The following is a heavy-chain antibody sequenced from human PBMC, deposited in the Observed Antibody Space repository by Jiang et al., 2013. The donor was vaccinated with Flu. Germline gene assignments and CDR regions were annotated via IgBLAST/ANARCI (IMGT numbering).Heavy chain of an antibody. J-gene: IGHJ4*02. CDR3: ARDATVTTWGSLRFGLHY. CDR2: INHSGST. CDR1: GGSFSGYY. Sequence: LLKPSETLSLTCAVYGGSFSGYYWSWIRQPPGKGLEWIGEINHSGSTNYNPSLKSRVTISVDTSKNQFSLKLSSVTAADTAVYYCARDATVTTWGSLRFGLHYWGQGTLVTVSS. D-gene: IGHD4-17*01. V-gene: IGHV4-34*01.